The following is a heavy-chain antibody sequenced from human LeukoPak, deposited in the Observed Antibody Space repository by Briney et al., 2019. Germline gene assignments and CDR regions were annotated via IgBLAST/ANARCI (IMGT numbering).Heavy chain of an antibody. CDR3: ARGDSKTTRGLWWRPPTSNFDY. V-gene: IGHV1-2*02. CDR1: GYTFTSYY. D-gene: IGHD2-21*02. Sequence: ASVKVSCKASGYTFTSYYMHWVRQAPGQGLEWMGWINPNSGGTNYAQKFQGRVTMTRDTSISTAYMELSRLRSDDTAVYYCARGDSKTTRGLWWRPPTSNFDYWGQGTLVTVSS. CDR2: INPNSGGT. J-gene: IGHJ4*02.